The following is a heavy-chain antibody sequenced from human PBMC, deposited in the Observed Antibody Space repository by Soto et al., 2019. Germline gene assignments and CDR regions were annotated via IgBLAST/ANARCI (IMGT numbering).Heavy chain of an antibody. CDR3: ARRAGIVVPTANYYYYYMDV. Sequence: TSETLSLTCTVSGGSISSYYWSWIRQPPGKGLEWIGYIYYSGSTNYNPSLKSRVTISVDTSKNQFSLKLSSVTAADTAVYYCARRAGIVVPTANYYYYYMDVWGKGTTVTVSS. D-gene: IGHD2-2*01. V-gene: IGHV4-59*08. CDR2: IYYSGST. J-gene: IGHJ6*03. CDR1: GGSISSYY.